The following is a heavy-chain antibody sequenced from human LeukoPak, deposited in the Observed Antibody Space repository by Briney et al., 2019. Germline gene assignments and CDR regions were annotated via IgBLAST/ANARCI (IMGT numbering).Heavy chain of an antibody. CDR2: ISAYNGNT. CDR3: ARVGDCSSTSCYIYYYYCYMDV. D-gene: IGHD2-2*02. Sequence: ASVKVSCKASGYTFTSYGISWVRQAPGQGLEWMGWISAYNGNTNYAQKLQGRVTMTTDTSTSTAYMELRSLRSDDTAVYYCARVGDCSSTSCYIYYYYCYMDVWGKGTTVTVSS. CDR1: GYTFTSYG. J-gene: IGHJ6*03. V-gene: IGHV1-18*01.